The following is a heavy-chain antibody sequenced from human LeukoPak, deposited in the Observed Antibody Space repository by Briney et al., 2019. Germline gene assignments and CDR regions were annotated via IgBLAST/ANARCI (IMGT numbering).Heavy chain of an antibody. CDR2: IIPIVDVT. V-gene: IGHV1-69*04. Sequence: SVKVSCKASGGTFSNFAFSWVRQAPGQGPQWVGRIIPIVDVTSYAQNFKGRVTITADESTTTAYMELSSLRSEDTAVYYCAREMGDRGFYFDYWGQGTLVTVSS. D-gene: IGHD3-10*01. CDR3: AREMGDRGFYFDY. CDR1: GGTFSNFA. J-gene: IGHJ4*02.